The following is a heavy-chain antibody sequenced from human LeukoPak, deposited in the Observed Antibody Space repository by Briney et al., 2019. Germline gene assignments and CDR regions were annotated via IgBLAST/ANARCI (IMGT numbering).Heavy chain of an antibody. CDR2: IIPILGIA. CDR3: ARVGFSIRRGYFDP. CDR1: GGTFSSYA. Sequence: ASVKVSCKASGGTFSSYAISWVRQAPGQGLEWMGRIIPILGIANYAQKFQGRVTITADKSTSTAYMELSSLRSDDTAVYYCARVGFSIRRGYFDPWGQGTLVTVSS. D-gene: IGHD5-12*01. V-gene: IGHV1-69*04. J-gene: IGHJ5*02.